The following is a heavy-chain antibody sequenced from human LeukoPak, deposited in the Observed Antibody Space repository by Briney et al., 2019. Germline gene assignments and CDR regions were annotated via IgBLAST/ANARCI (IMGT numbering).Heavy chain of an antibody. CDR1: GYTFTSYG. Sequence: WASVKVSCRASGYTFTSYGFTWVRQAPGQGPEWMGWISAYDGNTNSAQKFQGRVTMTTDTSSSTAYMELRSLTSDDTAVYYCARFPDMITFGGVRRAFDIWGQGTMVTVSS. D-gene: IGHD3-16*01. CDR2: ISAYDGNT. CDR3: ARFPDMITFGGVRRAFDI. V-gene: IGHV1-18*01. J-gene: IGHJ3*02.